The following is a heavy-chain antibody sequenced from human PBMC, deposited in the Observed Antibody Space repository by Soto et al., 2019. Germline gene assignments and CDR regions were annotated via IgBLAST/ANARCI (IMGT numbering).Heavy chain of an antibody. Sequence: QVQLVQSGAEEKKPGASVKASCKASGYTFTSYAMHWVRQAPGQRLEWMGWMNAGNGNTKYSQKFQGRVTITRDTSASTAYKELSSLRSEDTAVYDCARSIVVVTALDYWGRGTLVTVSS. J-gene: IGHJ4*02. V-gene: IGHV1-3*05. CDR1: GYTFTSYA. CDR2: MNAGNGNT. CDR3: ARSIVVVTALDY. D-gene: IGHD2-21*02.